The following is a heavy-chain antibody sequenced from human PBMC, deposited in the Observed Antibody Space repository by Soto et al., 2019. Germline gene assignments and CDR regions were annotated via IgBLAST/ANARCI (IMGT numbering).Heavy chain of an antibody. Sequence: EVQLVESGGGLVQPGGSLRLSCAASEFTFSGRSVHWVRQAPGTGLGWVSGIDKVGTDSTYADSVKGRFTSSRDNAKNTVYLQMNSLRVEDKAVYYCARGWFGPDAWGKGTTVTVSS. CDR1: EFTFSGRS. CDR2: IDKVGTDS. CDR3: ARGWFGPDA. V-gene: IGHV3-74*03. J-gene: IGHJ6*03. D-gene: IGHD3-10*01.